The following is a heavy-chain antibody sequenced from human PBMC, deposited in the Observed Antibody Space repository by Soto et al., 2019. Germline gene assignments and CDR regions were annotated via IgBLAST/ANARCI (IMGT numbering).Heavy chain of an antibody. CDR3: AKDTYYHDSTGYYVFDY. V-gene: IGHV3-30*18. J-gene: IGHJ4*02. CDR1: GSTFSSYG. CDR2: TSYDGSNE. D-gene: IGHD3-22*01. Sequence: GGSLRLSCAASGSTFSSYGMHWVRQAPGKGLEWVAVTSYDGSNEHYADSVKGRFTISRGNSKNTLYLQMNSLRAEDTAVYYCAKDTYYHDSTGYYVFDYWGQGTLVTVSS.